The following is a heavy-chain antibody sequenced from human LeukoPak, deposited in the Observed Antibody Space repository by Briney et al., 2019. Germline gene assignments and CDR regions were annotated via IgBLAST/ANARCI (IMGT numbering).Heavy chain of an antibody. CDR2: ISGSGGST. CDR1: GFTFSSYA. D-gene: IGHD2-15*01. CDR3: AMQEGYCSGGSCYYNY. V-gene: IGHV3-23*01. Sequence: GGSLRLSCAASGFTFSSYAMSWVLQALGKGLEWVSAISGSGGSTHYADSVKGRFTISRDNSKNTLYLQMNSLRAEDTAVYYCAMQEGYCSGGSCYYNYWGQGTLVTVSS. J-gene: IGHJ4*02.